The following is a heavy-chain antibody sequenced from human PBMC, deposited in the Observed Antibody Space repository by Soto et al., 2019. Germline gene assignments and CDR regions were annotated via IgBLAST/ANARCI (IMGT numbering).Heavy chain of an antibody. CDR1: GGSISSYH. D-gene: IGHD2-15*01. CDR3: AREEVAATGTWWFDP. Sequence: SETLSITCTVSGGSISSYHWNWIRQPAGKGLEWIGRIYNNGSSNYNPSLKSRVTMSVDTSKNQFSLKLSSVTAADTAVYSCAREEVAATGTWWFDPWGRGTVVTVSS. CDR2: IYNNGSS. J-gene: IGHJ5*02. V-gene: IGHV4-4*07.